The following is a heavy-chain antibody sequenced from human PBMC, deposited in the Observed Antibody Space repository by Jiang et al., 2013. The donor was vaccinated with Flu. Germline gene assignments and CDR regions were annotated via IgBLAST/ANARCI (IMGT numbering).Heavy chain of an antibody. J-gene: IGHJ3*02. V-gene: IGHV3-15*01. Sequence: EVQLVESGGGLVKPGGSLRLSCAASGFTFSNAWMSWVRPAPGKGLEWVGRIKSKTDGGTTDYAAPVKGRFTISRDDSKNTLYLQMNSLKTEDTAVYYCTTEPSRNXIVVVPAANDAFDIWGQGTMVTVSS. CDR1: GFTFSNAW. CDR3: TTEPSRNXIVVVPAANDAFDI. D-gene: IGHD2-2*01. CDR2: IKSKTDGGTT.